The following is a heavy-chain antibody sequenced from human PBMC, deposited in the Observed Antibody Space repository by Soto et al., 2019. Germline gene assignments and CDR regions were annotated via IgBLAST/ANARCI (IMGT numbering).Heavy chain of an antibody. Sequence: EVQLVESGGGLVQPGGSLRLSCAASGFTFSNYAMHWVRQAPGKGLEYVSAINSHGDSTYYANSVKGRFTISRDNSKNTLYRQMGSLRTEDMAVYYCARRDGYNFDYWGQGTLVTVSS. J-gene: IGHJ4*02. CDR2: INSHGDST. D-gene: IGHD5-12*01. V-gene: IGHV3-64*01. CDR3: ARRDGYNFDY. CDR1: GFTFSNYA.